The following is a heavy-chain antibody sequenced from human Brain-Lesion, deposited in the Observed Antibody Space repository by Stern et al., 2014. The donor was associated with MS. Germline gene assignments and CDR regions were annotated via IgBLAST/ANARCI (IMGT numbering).Heavy chain of an antibody. Sequence: QVQLQESGPGLVKPSQTLSLTCNVSGGSISSGSDYWSWLRQPVGKGLQWIGRIHPSGSAYYTPSLKSRVPISTDPSKNQFSLELPSATAADTAIYYCASGYRIFDYWGQGILVTVSS. CDR3: ASGYRIFDY. CDR2: IHPSGSA. CDR1: GGSISSGSDY. D-gene: IGHD5-18*01. V-gene: IGHV4-61*02. J-gene: IGHJ4*02.